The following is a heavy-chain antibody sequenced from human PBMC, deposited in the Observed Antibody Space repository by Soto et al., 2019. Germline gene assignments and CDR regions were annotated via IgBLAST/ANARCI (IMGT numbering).Heavy chain of an antibody. D-gene: IGHD3-16*01. Sequence: SETLSLTCTVSGGSMRDYFWTWIRQPPGKGLEWIGYIYYSGRTNYNPSPKSRVSISVDTSKNQVSLKLTSVTAADTAVYYCARGGGVPALGDPWGQGTLVTVSS. V-gene: IGHV4-59*12. CDR1: GGSMRDYF. CDR2: IYYSGRT. CDR3: ARGGGVPALGDP. J-gene: IGHJ5*02.